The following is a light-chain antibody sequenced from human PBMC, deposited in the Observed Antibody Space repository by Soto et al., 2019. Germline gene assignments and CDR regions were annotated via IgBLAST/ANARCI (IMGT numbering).Light chain of an antibody. CDR2: DNN. CDR1: SSNIGSDN. V-gene: IGLV1-44*01. Sequence: QSVLTQPPSASGTPGQRVTISCSGSSSNIGSDNVNWYQQLPLTAPKLLIYDNNKRPSGVPDRFSGSKSGTSASLAISGLRSEDEADYYCAAWDGSLNGWVFGGGTKLTVL. J-gene: IGLJ3*02. CDR3: AAWDGSLNGWV.